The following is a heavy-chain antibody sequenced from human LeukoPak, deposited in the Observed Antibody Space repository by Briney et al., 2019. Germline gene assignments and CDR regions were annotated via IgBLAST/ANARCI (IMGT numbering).Heavy chain of an antibody. CDR3: ARVGLEYCSGGSCLGAFDI. CDR1: GFTFSSYA. V-gene: IGHV3-30-3*01. J-gene: IGHJ3*02. Sequence: PGGSLRLSCAASGFTFSSYAMHWVRQAPGKGLEWVAVISYDGSNKYYADSVKGRFTISRDNSKNTLYLQMNSLRAEDTAVYYCARVGLEYCSGGSCLGAFDIWGQGTMVTVSS. D-gene: IGHD2-15*01. CDR2: ISYDGSNK.